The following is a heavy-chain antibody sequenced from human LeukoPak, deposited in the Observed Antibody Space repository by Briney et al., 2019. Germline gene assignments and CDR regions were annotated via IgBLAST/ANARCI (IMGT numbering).Heavy chain of an antibody. D-gene: IGHD2-2*01. V-gene: IGHV3-23*01. Sequence: ESLRLPCSASGYTFCSYAMSWVRPAPGKGLEWVSTISGSGGSTYYADSVKGRVTISRDNSKNTLYLQMNSLRAEDTAVYYCAKRIGSCNSISCLYFDHWGQGALVTVSS. CDR1: GYTFCSYA. J-gene: IGHJ4*02. CDR3: AKRIGSCNSISCLYFDH. CDR2: ISGSGGST.